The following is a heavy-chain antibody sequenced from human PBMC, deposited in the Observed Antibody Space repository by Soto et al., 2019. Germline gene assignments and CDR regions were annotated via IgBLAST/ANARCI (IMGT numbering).Heavy chain of an antibody. CDR1: GFTFDDYA. J-gene: IGHJ4*02. Sequence: VQLVESGGGLVQPGRSLRLSCAASGFTFDDYAMHWVRQAPGKGLEWVSGISWNSGSIGYADSVKGRFTISRDNAKNSLYLQMNSLRAEDTALYYXAKVGATGDYFDYWGQGTLVTVSS. V-gene: IGHV3-9*01. CDR2: ISWNSGSI. D-gene: IGHD5-12*01. CDR3: AKVGATGDYFDY.